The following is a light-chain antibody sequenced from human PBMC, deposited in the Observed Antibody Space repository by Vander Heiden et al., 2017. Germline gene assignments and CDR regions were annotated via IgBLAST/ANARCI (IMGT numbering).Light chain of an antibody. CDR3: QQRDSTPWT. CDR2: DAS. CDR1: QSISSY. J-gene: IGKJ1*01. Sequence: DIQMTQSPSSLSASVGDRVTITCRASQSISSYLNWYQQKPGKAPKLLIYDASSLKSGVPSRFSGSGSGTDFTLTISSLQPEDFATYYCQQRDSTPWTFGQGTKVEIK. V-gene: IGKV1-39*01.